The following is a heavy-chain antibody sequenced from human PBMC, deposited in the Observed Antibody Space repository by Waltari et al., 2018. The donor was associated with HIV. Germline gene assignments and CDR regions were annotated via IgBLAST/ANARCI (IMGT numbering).Heavy chain of an antibody. CDR2: IDSAGSRI. Sequence: EVQLVESGGDLVQPGGYLRLPCAASGFTFSVHGVHWVRDVPGTGLGWVARIDSAGSRISYADSVKGRFSISRDNAENTLYLQMNSLRVEDTAVYYCVRDGMVATFDHWGQGTLVTVSS. CDR3: VRDGMVATFDH. D-gene: IGHD5-12*01. CDR1: GFTFSVHG. J-gene: IGHJ4*02. V-gene: IGHV3-74*01.